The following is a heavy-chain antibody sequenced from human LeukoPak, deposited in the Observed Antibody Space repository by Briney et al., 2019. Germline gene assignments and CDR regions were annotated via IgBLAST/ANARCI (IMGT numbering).Heavy chain of an antibody. V-gene: IGHV1-3*01. CDR1: GYTFTSYA. J-gene: IGHJ4*02. CDR2: INAGNGNT. CDR3: ARDGPPLAYYYDSSGYYPGY. Sequence: ASVKVSCKASGYTFTSYAMHWVRQAPGQRLEWMGWINAGNGNTKYSQKFQGRVTITRDTSASTAYMELSSLRSEDTAVYYCARDGPPLAYYYDSSGYYPGYWGQGTLVTVSS. D-gene: IGHD3-22*01.